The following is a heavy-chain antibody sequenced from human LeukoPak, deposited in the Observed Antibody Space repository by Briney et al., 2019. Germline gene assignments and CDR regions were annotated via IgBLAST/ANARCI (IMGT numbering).Heavy chain of an antibody. CDR1: GYSISSGYY. CDR3: ASLTGYYYYYTDV. V-gene: IGHV4-38-2*01. J-gene: IGHJ6*03. CDR2: IYHSGST. D-gene: IGHD4/OR15-4a*01. Sequence: SETLSLTCAVSGYSISSGYYWGWIRQPPGQGLEWIGSIYHSGSTYYNPSLKSRVTISVDTSKNQFSLKLSSVTAADTAVYYCASLTGYYYYYTDVWGKGTTVTVSS.